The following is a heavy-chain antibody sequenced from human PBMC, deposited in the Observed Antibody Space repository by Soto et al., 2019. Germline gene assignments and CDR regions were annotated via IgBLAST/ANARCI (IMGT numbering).Heavy chain of an antibody. D-gene: IGHD3-10*01. CDR3: SIHGVICVGYYCNRHFDS. Sequence: EVQLAESGGGLVQSGGSLRLSCAASGFTFSDYWMNWVRQTRGTGLECVASIREDGGETHYVDSVKGRFTISRDNARKSLYVQLNNLRVEDTAVYYCSIHGVICVGYYCNRHFDSWGQGTLVTLSS. J-gene: IGHJ4*02. V-gene: IGHV3-7*03. CDR1: GFTFSDYW. CDR2: IREDGGET.